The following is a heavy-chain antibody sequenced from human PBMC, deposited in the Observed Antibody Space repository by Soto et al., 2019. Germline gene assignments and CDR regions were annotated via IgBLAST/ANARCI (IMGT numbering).Heavy chain of an antibody. Sequence: GGSLRLSCAASGFTFSSYAMSWVRQAPGKGLEWVSAISGSGGSTYYADSVKGRFTISRDNSKNTLYLQMNSLRAEDTAVYYCAKGHVHYDILTGYISVFYFDYWGQGTLVTVSS. CDR1: GFTFSSYA. CDR3: AKGHVHYDILTGYISVFYFDY. D-gene: IGHD3-9*01. CDR2: ISGSGGST. V-gene: IGHV3-23*01. J-gene: IGHJ4*02.